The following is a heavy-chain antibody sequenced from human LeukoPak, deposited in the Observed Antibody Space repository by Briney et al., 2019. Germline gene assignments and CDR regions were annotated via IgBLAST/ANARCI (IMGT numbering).Heavy chain of an antibody. CDR2: ISGSGGST. J-gene: IGHJ3*02. D-gene: IGHD2-15*01. CDR3: APPIDLLHAFDI. Sequence: GGSLRLSCAASGFTFSSYAMSWVRQAPGKGLEWVSAISGSGGSTYYADSVKGRFTISRDNSKNTLYLQMNSLRAEDTAVYYCAPPIDLLHAFDIWGQGTMVTVSS. CDR1: GFTFSSYA. V-gene: IGHV3-23*01.